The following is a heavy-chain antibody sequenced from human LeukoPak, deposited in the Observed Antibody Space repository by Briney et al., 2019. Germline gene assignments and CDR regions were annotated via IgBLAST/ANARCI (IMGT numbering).Heavy chain of an antibody. CDR3: ARSGYSGYVDAFDI. V-gene: IGHV4-34*01. Sequence: PSETLSLTCAVYGGSFSGYYWSWVRQPPGKGREWMGEINHSGSTNYNPSLHSRVTISVATSKTQFSLKLSSVTAADTAVYYCARSGYSGYVDAFDIWGQGTMVTVSS. D-gene: IGHD5-12*01. CDR1: GGSFSGYY. CDR2: INHSGST. J-gene: IGHJ3*02.